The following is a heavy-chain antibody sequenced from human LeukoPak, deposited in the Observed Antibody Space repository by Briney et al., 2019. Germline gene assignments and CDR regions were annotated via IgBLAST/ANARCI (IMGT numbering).Heavy chain of an antibody. D-gene: IGHD1-1*01. CDR2: IYCSVST. CDR1: GGSIGTYY. CDR3: ARAQSGTYAFDI. J-gene: IGHJ3*02. V-gene: IGHV4-59*01. Sequence: PSETLSLTCTVSGGSIGTYYWNWARQSPGKGLEWIGYIYCSVSTGYNPSLKSRVTISVDTSESQLSLKLSSVTPADTAVYYCARAQSGTYAFDIWGQGTMVTVSS.